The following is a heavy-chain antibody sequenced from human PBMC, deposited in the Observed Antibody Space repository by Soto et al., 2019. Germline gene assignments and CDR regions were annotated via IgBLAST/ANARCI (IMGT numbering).Heavy chain of an antibody. V-gene: IGHV3-72*01. J-gene: IGHJ4*02. Sequence: GVSLRVWCAVAWFTFNAFYGGCVLKAPGKGLEWVGRSRNKANSYTTKYAASVEGRFTISRDDSKNSLYLQMNSLRAEDTAVYYCAKSWEGAAADYWGQGTLVTVSS. D-gene: IGHD6-13*01. CDR2: SRNKANSYTT. CDR3: AKSWEGAAADY. CDR1: WFTFNAFY.